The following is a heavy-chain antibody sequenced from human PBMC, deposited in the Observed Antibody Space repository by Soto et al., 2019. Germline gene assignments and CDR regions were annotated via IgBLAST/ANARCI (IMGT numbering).Heavy chain of an antibody. D-gene: IGHD5-12*01. Sequence: QVQLVQSGAEVKKPGSSVKVSCKASGGTFSSYAISWVRQAPGQGLEWMGGIIPIFGTANYAQKFQGRVTITADESTSTAYMELSSLRSEDTAVYYCARGRYGATISIYYYYYGMDVWGQGTTVTVSS. CDR1: GGTFSSYA. V-gene: IGHV1-69*01. J-gene: IGHJ6*02. CDR3: ARGRYGATISIYYYYYGMDV. CDR2: IIPIFGTA.